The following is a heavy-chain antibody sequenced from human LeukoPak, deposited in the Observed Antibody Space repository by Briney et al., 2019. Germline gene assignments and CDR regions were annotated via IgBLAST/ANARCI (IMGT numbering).Heavy chain of an antibody. CDR3: ARGPNYYGSGSTLGFDY. V-gene: IGHV4-34*01. CDR2: INHSGST. D-gene: IGHD3-10*01. J-gene: IGHJ4*02. CDR1: GGSFSGYD. Sequence: PSKTLSLTCAVYGGSFSGYDWSWIRQPPGKGLEWIGEINHSGSTNYNPSLKSRVTISVDTYKNQFSLKLSSVTAADTTVYYCARGPNYYGSGSTLGFDYWGQGTLVTVSS.